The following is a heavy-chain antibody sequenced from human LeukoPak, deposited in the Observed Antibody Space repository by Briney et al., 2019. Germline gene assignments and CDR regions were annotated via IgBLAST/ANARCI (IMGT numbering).Heavy chain of an antibody. CDR3: ARTTGTTIRAFDI. CDR2: FYTTGSP. CDR1: GGSISSYY. D-gene: IGHD1-1*01. V-gene: IGHV4-4*07. Sequence: SETLSLTCTVSGGSISSYYWSWIRQPAGKGLEWIGRFYTTGSPNYNPSLKSRVTMSADTSKNQFSLKLSSVTAADTAVYYCARTTGTTIRAFDIWGQGTMVTVSS. J-gene: IGHJ3*02.